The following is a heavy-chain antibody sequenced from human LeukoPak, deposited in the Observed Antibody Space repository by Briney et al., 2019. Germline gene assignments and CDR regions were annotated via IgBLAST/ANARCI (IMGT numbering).Heavy chain of an antibody. CDR3: ARKTYDSSGLIPHPGVFDI. CDR1: GGSISGSNW. D-gene: IGHD3-22*01. CDR2: IYHRGST. V-gene: IGHV4-4*02. J-gene: IGHJ3*02. Sequence: SETLSLTCAVSGGSISGSNWWSWVRQPPGKRLEWIGEIYHRGSTNYNPSLKSRVTISVDTSKNQFSLKLSSVNAADTAVYYCARKTYDSSGLIPHPGVFDIWGQGTMVTVSS.